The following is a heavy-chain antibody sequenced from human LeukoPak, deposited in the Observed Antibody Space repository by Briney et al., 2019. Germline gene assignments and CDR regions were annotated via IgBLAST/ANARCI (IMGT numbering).Heavy chain of an antibody. D-gene: IGHD6-19*01. CDR1: GGTFSSCA. Sequence: GASVKVSCKASGGTFSSCAISWVRQAPGQGLGWMGGIIPIFGTANYAQKFQGRVTITADESTSTAYMELSSLRSEDTAVYYCASRSSGQDFDYWGQGTLVTVSS. CDR2: IIPIFGTA. V-gene: IGHV1-69*01. J-gene: IGHJ4*02. CDR3: ASRSSGQDFDY.